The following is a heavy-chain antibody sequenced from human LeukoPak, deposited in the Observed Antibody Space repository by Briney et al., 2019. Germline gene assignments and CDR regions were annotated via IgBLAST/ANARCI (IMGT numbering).Heavy chain of an antibody. CDR1: GYTFTSYY. D-gene: IGHD4-17*01. V-gene: IGHV1-46*01. Sequence: ASVKVLCNASGYTFTSYYMHWVRQPPGQGLEWRGIINPGGGSTSYAQKFQGTVTMTRYMSTSTVYVELSSLRAEDTDVYYCARDKDMTTVTTVGLGYWGQGTLVTVSS. CDR3: ARDKDMTTVTTVGLGY. J-gene: IGHJ4*02. CDR2: INPGGGST.